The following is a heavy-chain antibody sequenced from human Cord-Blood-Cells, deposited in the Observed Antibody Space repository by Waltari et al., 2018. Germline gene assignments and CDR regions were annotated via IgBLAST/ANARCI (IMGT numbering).Heavy chain of an antibody. J-gene: IGHJ5*02. CDR1: GYTFTGYY. V-gene: IGHV1-2*02. D-gene: IGHD6-13*01. CDR2: INPDSGGT. Sequence: QVQLVQSGAEVKKPGASVKVSCKASGYTFTGYYMHWVRQAPGQGLEWMGVINPDSGGTNYAQKFQGRVTMTRDTSISTAYMELSRLRSDDTAVYYCARDLGAAAGTHWFDPWGQGTLVTVSS. CDR3: ARDLGAAAGTHWFDP.